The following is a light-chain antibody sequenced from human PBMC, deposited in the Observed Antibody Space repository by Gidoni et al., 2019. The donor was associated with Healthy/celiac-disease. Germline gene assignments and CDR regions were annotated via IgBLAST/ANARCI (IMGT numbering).Light chain of an antibody. CDR3: QQSYSTPLT. V-gene: IGKV1-39*01. CDR1: QSISSY. CDR2: AAS. Sequence: DIQMTQSPSSLSASVGDRVTIPCRASQSISSYLNWYQQTPGKDPKLLIYAASSLQSGVPSRFSGSGSGTDFTLTISSLQPEDFATYYCQQSYSTPLTFGGGTKVEIK. J-gene: IGKJ4*01.